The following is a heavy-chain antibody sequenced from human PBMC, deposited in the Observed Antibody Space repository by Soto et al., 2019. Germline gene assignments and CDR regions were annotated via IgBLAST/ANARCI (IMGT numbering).Heavy chain of an antibody. D-gene: IGHD4-4*01. J-gene: IGHJ6*02. Sequence: KSGGSLRLSCAVSGFTFSDYYMSWVRQAPGKGLEWVSYISSISTYANYADSVKGRFTISRDNAKNSLDLQMNSLRDDDTALYYCARLADCSNNICSYGMDVWGQGTTVTVSS. V-gene: IGHV3-11*06. CDR1: GFTFSDYY. CDR3: ARLADCSNNICSYGMDV. CDR2: ISSISTYA.